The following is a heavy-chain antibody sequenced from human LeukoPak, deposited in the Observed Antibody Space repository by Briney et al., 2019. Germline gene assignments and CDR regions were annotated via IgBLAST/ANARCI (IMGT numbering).Heavy chain of an antibody. CDR1: EFTVSSYY. CDR3: ARQYSGSYIDY. CDR2: LYSGGSA. J-gene: IGHJ4*02. V-gene: IGHV3-66*04. D-gene: IGHD1-26*01. Sequence: GGSLRLSCAASEFTVSSYYMNWVRQAPGKGLEWVSVLYSGGSAYYADSVRGRFTISRHNLKNMLYLDMNSLRAEDTAIYYCARQYSGSYIDYWGQGTLVTVSS.